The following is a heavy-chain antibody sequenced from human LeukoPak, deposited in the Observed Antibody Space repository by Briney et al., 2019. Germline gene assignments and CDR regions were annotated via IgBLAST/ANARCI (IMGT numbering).Heavy chain of an antibody. CDR2: ISAYNGNT. CDR3: ATGSGLGHDAFDI. Sequence: ASVKVSCKASGYTFTSYGISWVRQAPGQGLEWMGWISAYNGNTDYVQKFQGRVTMTTDTSTSTAYMDLRGLRSDDTALYYCATGSGLGHDAFDIWGQGTMVTVSS. CDR1: GYTFTSYG. V-gene: IGHV1-18*01. J-gene: IGHJ3*02. D-gene: IGHD3-3*01.